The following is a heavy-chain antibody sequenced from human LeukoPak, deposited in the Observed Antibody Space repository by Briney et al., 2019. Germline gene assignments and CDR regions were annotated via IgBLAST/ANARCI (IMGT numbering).Heavy chain of an antibody. Sequence: GGSLRLSCAASGFTVSSNYMSWVRQAPGKGLEWVSVIYSGGSTYYADSVKGRFTISRDNSKNTLYLQMNSLRAEDTAVYYCARARRGAWFDPWGQGTLVTVSS. V-gene: IGHV3-66*02. CDR3: ARARRGAWFDP. D-gene: IGHD3-10*01. J-gene: IGHJ5*02. CDR1: GFTVSSNY. CDR2: IYSGGST.